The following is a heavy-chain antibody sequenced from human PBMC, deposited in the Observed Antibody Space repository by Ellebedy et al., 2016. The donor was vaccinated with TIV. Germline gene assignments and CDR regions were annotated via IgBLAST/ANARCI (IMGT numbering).Heavy chain of an antibody. V-gene: IGHV3-21*01. J-gene: IGHJ4*02. Sequence: GGSLRLXXTASGFTFSRHNMNWVRQAPGKGLEWVSSITSSSRYIYSADSVKGRFTISRDNAKNSLYLQMNTLRVEDTAVYYCARVSEYTYSFDYWGQGILVTVSS. CDR2: ITSSSRYI. D-gene: IGHD5-18*01. CDR3: ARVSEYTYSFDY. CDR1: GFTFSRHN.